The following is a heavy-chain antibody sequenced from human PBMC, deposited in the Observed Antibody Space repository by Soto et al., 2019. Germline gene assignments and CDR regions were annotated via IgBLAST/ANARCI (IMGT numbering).Heavy chain of an antibody. CDR1: GFTFSSYA. Sequence: GGSLRLSCAASGFTFSSYAMSWVRQAPGKGLEWVSAISGSGGSTYYADSVKGRFTISRDNSKDTLYLQMNSLRAEDTAVYYCAKDRGYSSSWYNWFDPWGQGTLVTVSS. J-gene: IGHJ5*02. CDR2: ISGSGGST. V-gene: IGHV3-23*01. CDR3: AKDRGYSSSWYNWFDP. D-gene: IGHD6-13*01.